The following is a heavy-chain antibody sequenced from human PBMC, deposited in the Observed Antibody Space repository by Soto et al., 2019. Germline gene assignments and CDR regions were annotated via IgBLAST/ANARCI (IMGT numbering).Heavy chain of an antibody. D-gene: IGHD3-3*01. CDR1: GFTVSSNY. CDR2: IYSGGST. Sequence: GGSLRLSCAASGFTVSSNYMSWVRQAPGKGLEWVSVIYSGGSTYYTDSVKGRFTISRDNSKNTLYLQMNSLRAEDTAVYYCARLNYDFTPYYYMDVWGKGTTVTVSS. J-gene: IGHJ6*03. V-gene: IGHV3-66*04. CDR3: ARLNYDFTPYYYMDV.